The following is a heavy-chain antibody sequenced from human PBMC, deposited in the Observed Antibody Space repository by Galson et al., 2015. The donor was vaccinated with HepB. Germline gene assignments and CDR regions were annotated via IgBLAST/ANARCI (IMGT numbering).Heavy chain of an antibody. CDR2: IYYSGST. D-gene: IGHD3/OR15-3a*01. CDR3: ARDGLGMDY. CDR1: GGSISSYY. V-gene: IGHV4-59*01. J-gene: IGHJ4*02. Sequence: ETLSLTCTVSGGSISSYYWSWVRQPPGKGLEWIGYIYYSGSTNYNPSLKSRVTISVDTSKNQLSLRLSSVTAADTAVYYCARDGLGMDYWGQGTLVTVSS.